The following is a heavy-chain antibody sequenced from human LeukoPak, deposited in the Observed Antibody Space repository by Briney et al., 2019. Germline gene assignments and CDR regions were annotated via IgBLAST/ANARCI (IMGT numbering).Heavy chain of an antibody. D-gene: IGHD2-15*01. CDR3: AKARSGVVAAATNY. CDR2: ISGSGGST. CDR1: GFSFSRYA. Sequence: GGSLRLSCAASGFSFSRYAMGWVRQAPGKGLEWVAVISGSGGSTYYADSVKGRFTISRDNSSNTLNLQMNSLRAEDTALYYCAKARSGVVAAATNYWGQGTLVTVSS. J-gene: IGHJ4*02. V-gene: IGHV3-23*01.